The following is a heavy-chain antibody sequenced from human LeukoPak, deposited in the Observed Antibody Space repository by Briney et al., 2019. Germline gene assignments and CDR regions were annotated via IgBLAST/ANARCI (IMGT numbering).Heavy chain of an antibody. CDR3: ARGRTIWEYYFDY. CDR1: GYTFTGYY. CDR2: INPNSGGT. D-gene: IGHD1-1*01. Sequence: ASVKVSCKASGYTFTGYYMHWVRQAPGQGLEWMGWINPNSGGTNYAQKFQGWVTMTRDTSISTAYMELSRLRSDDTAVYYCARGRTIWEYYFDYWGQGTLVTVSS. J-gene: IGHJ4*02. V-gene: IGHV1-2*04.